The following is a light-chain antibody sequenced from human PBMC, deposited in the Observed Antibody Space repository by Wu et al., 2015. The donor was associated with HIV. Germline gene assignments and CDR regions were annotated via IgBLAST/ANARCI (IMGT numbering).Light chain of an antibody. V-gene: IGKV1-9*01. CDR3: QHYNRYSVT. CDR2: EAS. CDR1: QGIGDF. Sequence: DIQLTQSPSFLSASVGDRVSVTCRASQGIGDFLVWYQQKPGKAPRLLISEASTLQSGVPSRFSGSGSGTEFTLTISNVQPDDFATYYCQHYNRYSVTFGQGTKVEI. J-gene: IGKJ1*01.